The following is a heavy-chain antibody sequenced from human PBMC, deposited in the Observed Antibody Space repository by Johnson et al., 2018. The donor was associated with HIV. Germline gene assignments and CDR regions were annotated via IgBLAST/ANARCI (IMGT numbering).Heavy chain of an antibody. Sequence: VQLVESGGGLVQPGGSLRLSCAASGFTFSTYWMNWVRQAPGKGLEWVANIKQDGSEKYYVDTVKGRFTISRDNAKNSLYLQMNSLRAEDTAVYYCSRDLRGAFDIWGQGTMVTVSS. J-gene: IGHJ3*02. D-gene: IGHD4-17*01. CDR3: SRDLRGAFDI. CDR1: GFTFSTYW. V-gene: IGHV3-7*01. CDR2: IKQDGSEK.